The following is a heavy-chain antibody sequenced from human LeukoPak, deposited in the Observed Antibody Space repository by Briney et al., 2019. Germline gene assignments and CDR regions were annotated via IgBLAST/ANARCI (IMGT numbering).Heavy chain of an antibody. J-gene: IGHJ4*02. Sequence: ASVKVSCKASGYTFTGYYMHWVRQAPGQGLEWMGWISADNDNTNYAQKLQGRVTMTTDTSTSTAYMELRSLRSDDTAVYYCARESTYYVWGSYPGPIDYWGQGTLVTVSS. CDR2: ISADNDNT. CDR3: ARESTYYVWGSYPGPIDY. D-gene: IGHD3-16*02. V-gene: IGHV1-18*04. CDR1: GYTFTGYY.